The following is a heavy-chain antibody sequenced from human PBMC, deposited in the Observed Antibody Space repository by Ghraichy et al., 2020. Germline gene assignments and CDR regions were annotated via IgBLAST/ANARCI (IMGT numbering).Heavy chain of an antibody. D-gene: IGHD3-10*01. V-gene: IGHV3-30*18. CDR1: GFTLSSYG. CDR3: ANGPRLWFGELLYEGSDI. Sequence: GGSLRLSCAASGFTLSSYGMHWVRQAPGKGLEWVAVISYDGSNKYYADSVKGRFTISRDNSKNTLYLQMNSLRAEDTAVYYCANGPRLWFGELLYEGSDIWGQGTMVTVSS. J-gene: IGHJ3*02. CDR2: ISYDGSNK.